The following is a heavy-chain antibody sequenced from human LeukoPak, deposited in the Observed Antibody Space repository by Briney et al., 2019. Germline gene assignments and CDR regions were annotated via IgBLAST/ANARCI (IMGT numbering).Heavy chain of an antibody. J-gene: IGHJ4*02. D-gene: IGHD2-8*02. V-gene: IGHV4-59*12. Sequence: PSETLSLTCTVSGVSIRSYYWSWIRQPPGKGLEWMGCIHYSGSTYYNPSLKSRVTISVDTSKNQFSLKLYSVTAADTAVYYCARDRSYFSDTGTDYWGQGILVTVSS. CDR3: ARDRSYFSDTGTDY. CDR2: IHYSGST. CDR1: GVSIRSYY.